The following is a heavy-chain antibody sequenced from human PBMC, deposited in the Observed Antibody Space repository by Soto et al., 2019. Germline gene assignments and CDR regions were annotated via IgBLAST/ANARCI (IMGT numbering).Heavy chain of an antibody. J-gene: IGHJ4*02. CDR2: IYYPGSA. Sequence: SETLSLTCTVSGGAISSGGYYWSWIRQHPGKGLEWIGYIYYPGSAYYNPSLKSRLTISVDTSKNQFSLKLSSVTAEDTAVYYCAREAYYYDSSGYFSKYFDSWGQGTLVTVSS. D-gene: IGHD3-22*01. CDR1: GGAISSGGYY. CDR3: AREAYYYDSSGYFSKYFDS. V-gene: IGHV4-31*03.